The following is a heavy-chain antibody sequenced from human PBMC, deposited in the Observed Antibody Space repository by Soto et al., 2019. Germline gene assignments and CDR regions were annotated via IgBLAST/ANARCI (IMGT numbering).Heavy chain of an antibody. Sequence: RLSCAASGFTFTNYAMTWVRQSPGKGLQWVSGISATGGLKYYADSVQGRFTISRDNSKNTLYLQMDNLRDEDTAIYYCAREVGAPSGWLDPWGQGTLVTVSS. V-gene: IGHV3-23*01. CDR1: GFTFTNYA. CDR3: AREVGAPSGWLDP. J-gene: IGHJ5*02. CDR2: ISATGGLK. D-gene: IGHD1-26*01.